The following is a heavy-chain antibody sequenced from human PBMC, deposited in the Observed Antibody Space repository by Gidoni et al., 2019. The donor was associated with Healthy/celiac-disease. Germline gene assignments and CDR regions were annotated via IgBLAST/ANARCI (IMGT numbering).Heavy chain of an antibody. Sequence: EVQLVESGGGLVQPGGSLRLSCAASGFTFSSYWMSWVRQAPGKGLEWVANIKQDGSEKFYVDSVKGRFTISRDNPKNSLYLQMNSLRAEDTAVYYCARNLLSGSYYESWFDPWGQGTLVTVSS. J-gene: IGHJ5*02. CDR1: GFTFSSYW. CDR3: ARNLLSGSYYESWFDP. CDR2: IKQDGSEK. V-gene: IGHV3-7*01. D-gene: IGHD1-26*01.